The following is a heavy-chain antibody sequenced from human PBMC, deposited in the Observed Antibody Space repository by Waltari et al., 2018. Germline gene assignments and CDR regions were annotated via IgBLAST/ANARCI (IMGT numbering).Heavy chain of an antibody. Sequence: QVQLQQWGAGLLKPSATLSLTCAVYGGSFSGYYWSWIRQPPGKGLEWIGEINHSGSTNYNPSLKSRVTTSVDTSKNQFSLKLSSVTAADTAVYYCARSFCYSGGSCPPGYWGQGTLVTVSS. J-gene: IGHJ4*02. CDR2: INHSGST. CDR3: ARSFCYSGGSCPPGY. D-gene: IGHD2-15*01. CDR1: GGSFSGYY. V-gene: IGHV4-34*01.